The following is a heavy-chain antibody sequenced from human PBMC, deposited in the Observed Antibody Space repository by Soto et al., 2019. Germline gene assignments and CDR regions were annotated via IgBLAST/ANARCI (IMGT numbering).Heavy chain of an antibody. V-gene: IGHV1-18*04. J-gene: IGHJ4*02. CDR3: AKRTSGTTWGESDY. Sequence: QVQLMQSGAEVKKPGDSVKVSCKTSGYIFSDYGINWVRQAPGQGLEWMGWISGYSGNANLAQKFQGRFTMTTDKSTRTAYMELRRLRSDDTAVYYCAKRTSGTTWGESDYWGQGKLVTVSS. CDR2: ISGYSGNA. D-gene: IGHD4-17*01. CDR1: GYIFSDYG.